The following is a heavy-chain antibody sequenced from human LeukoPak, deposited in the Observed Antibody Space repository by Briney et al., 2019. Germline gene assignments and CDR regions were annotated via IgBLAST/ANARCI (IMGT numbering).Heavy chain of an antibody. Sequence: PSETLSLTCTVSGGSISSSSYYWGWIRQPPGKGLEWIGSIYYSGSTYYNPSLKSRVTISVDTSKNQFSLKLSSVTAADTAVYYCASIARYCSSTSCLGWFDPWGQGTLVTVSS. CDR2: IYYSGST. CDR3: ASIARYCSSTSCLGWFDP. D-gene: IGHD2-2*01. CDR1: GGSISSSSYY. J-gene: IGHJ5*02. V-gene: IGHV4-39*01.